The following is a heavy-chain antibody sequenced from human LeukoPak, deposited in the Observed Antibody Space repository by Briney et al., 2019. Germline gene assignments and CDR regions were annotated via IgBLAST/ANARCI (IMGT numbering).Heavy chain of an antibody. J-gene: IGHJ4*02. V-gene: IGHV4-38-2*01. CDR2: IYHSGST. D-gene: IGHD2-2*01. CDR3: ARSIVVVPAAPFDY. CDR1: GYSISSGYY. Sequence: SETLSLTCAVSGYSISSGYYWGWIRQPPGKGLERIGSIYHSGSTYYNPSLKSRVTISVDTSKNQFSLKLSSVTAADTAVYYCARSIVVVPAAPFDYWGQGTLVTVSS.